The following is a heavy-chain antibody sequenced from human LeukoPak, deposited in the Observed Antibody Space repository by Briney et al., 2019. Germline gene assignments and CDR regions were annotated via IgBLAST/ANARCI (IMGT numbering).Heavy chain of an antibody. CDR1: GGTFSSYA. CDR2: IIPIFGTA. CDR3: ARDEGDWMGYGPRDY. Sequence: SVKVSCKASGGTFSSYAITWVRQAPGQGLEWMGGIIPIFGTAKYAQKFQGRVTITADESTSTAYMELSSLRSEDTAVYYCARDEGDWMGYGPRDYWGQGTLVTVSS. V-gene: IGHV1-69*13. J-gene: IGHJ4*02. D-gene: IGHD5-18*01.